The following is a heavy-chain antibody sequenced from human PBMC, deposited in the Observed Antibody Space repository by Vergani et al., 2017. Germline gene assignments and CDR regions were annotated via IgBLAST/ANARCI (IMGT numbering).Heavy chain of an antibody. CDR2: MLHTGEA. CDR3: ARHSTVEWLVKLGWIDP. CDR1: GYPISRGFY. D-gene: IGHD6-19*01. J-gene: IGHJ5*02. V-gene: IGHV4-38-2*02. Sequence: QIQLQESGPGLVKPSETLSLTCSVFGYPISRGFYWAWIRQTPEKGLEWIGGMLHTGEASNSPSLQSRVAFSMDTSKNQFSLQLTSVTAADTAVYFCARHSTVEWLVKLGWIDPWGQGILVTVSS.